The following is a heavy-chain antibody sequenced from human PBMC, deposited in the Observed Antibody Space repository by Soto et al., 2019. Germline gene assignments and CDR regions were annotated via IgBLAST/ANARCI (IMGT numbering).Heavy chain of an antibody. CDR2: ITNSGGDT. Sequence: EVQLLESGGGLVQPGGSLRLSCAASGFTFSSYAMNWVRQAPGKGLEWVSTITNSGGDTHYADSVKGRFTISRDNSKNTLYLQMNGLRAEDTAVYYCASRGVGPTEFDYWGQGTLVTVSS. V-gene: IGHV3-23*01. CDR3: ASRGVGPTEFDY. D-gene: IGHD1-26*01. CDR1: GFTFSSYA. J-gene: IGHJ4*02.